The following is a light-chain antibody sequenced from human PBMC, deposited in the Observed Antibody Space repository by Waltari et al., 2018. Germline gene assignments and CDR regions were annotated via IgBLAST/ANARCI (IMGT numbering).Light chain of an antibody. Sequence: QSALTQPASVSGSPGQSITLPCPGTSSAVGSYNLVSWYQQHPGKAPKLMIYEGSKRPSGVSNRFSGSKSGNTASLTISGLQAEDEADYYCCSYAGSSTLVFGGGTKLTVL. CDR3: CSYAGSSTLV. CDR2: EGS. CDR1: SSAVGSYNL. V-gene: IGLV2-23*01. J-gene: IGLJ2*01.